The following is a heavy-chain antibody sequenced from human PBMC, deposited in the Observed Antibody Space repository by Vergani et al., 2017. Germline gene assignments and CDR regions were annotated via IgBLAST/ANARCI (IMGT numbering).Heavy chain of an antibody. CDR1: GYTFTSYG. D-gene: IGHD6-13*01. CDR3: ARDGRGIAAAGTKEDDAFDI. Sequence: QVQLVPSGAEVKTPGASVKVSCKASGYTFTSYGISWVRQAPGQGLEWMGWISAYNGNTNYAQKLQGRVTMTTDTSTSTAYMELRSLRSDDTAVYYCARDGRGIAAAGTKEDDAFDIWGQGTMVTVSS. CDR2: ISAYNGNT. J-gene: IGHJ3*02. V-gene: IGHV1-18*01.